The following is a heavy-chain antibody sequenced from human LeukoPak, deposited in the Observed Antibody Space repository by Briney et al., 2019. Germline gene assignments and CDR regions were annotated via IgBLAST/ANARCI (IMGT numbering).Heavy chain of an antibody. CDR3: ARHGSYYAVQSFDY. Sequence: SETLSLTCTVSGGSISSSSYYWAWIRQPPGKGLEWIGSMFHSGSTYYNPSLKSRVTISVDTSKIQFSLKLTSVTAADTAVYYCARHGSYYAVQSFDYWGQGTLVTVSS. CDR2: MFHSGST. CDR1: GGSISSSSYY. J-gene: IGHJ4*02. V-gene: IGHV4-39*01. D-gene: IGHD1-26*01.